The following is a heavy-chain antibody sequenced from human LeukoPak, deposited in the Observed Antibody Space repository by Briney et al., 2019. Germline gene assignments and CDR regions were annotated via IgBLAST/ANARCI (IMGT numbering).Heavy chain of an antibody. CDR3: AGIPTIAAAGKVDY. D-gene: IGHD6-13*01. CDR2: IYTSGST. J-gene: IGHJ4*02. CDR1: GGSISSGSYY. V-gene: IGHV4-61*02. Sequence: SQTLSLTCTVSGGSISSGSYYWSWIRQPAGKGLEWIGRIYTSGSTNYNPSLKSRVTISVDTSKNQFSLKLSSVTAADTAVYYCAGIPTIAAAGKVDYWGQGTLVTVSS.